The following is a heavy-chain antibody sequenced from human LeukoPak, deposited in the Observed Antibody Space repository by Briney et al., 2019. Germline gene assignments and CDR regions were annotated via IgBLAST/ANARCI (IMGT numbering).Heavy chain of an antibody. CDR2: IYYSGST. Sequence: SETLSLTCTVSGGSISSGGYYWSWIRQHPGKGLEWIGYIYYSGSTYYNPSLKSRVTISVDTSKNQFSLKLSSVTAADTAVYYCAREGALLRAFDIWGQGTMVTVSS. CDR3: AREGALLRAFDI. J-gene: IGHJ3*02. V-gene: IGHV4-31*03. CDR1: GGSISSGGYY. D-gene: IGHD2-15*01.